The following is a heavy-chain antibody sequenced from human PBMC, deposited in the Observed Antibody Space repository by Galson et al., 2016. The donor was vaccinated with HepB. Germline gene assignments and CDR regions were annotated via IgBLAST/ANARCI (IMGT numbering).Heavy chain of an antibody. Sequence: SVKVSCKASGYTFSDYDINWVRQAPGQGLEWMGWMSPSTGNTGYAQKFADRVVMTADTSARTAYVELGGLTSDDTATYYCARYFNPFDYWGQGTLLVVSS. CDR3: ARYFNPFDY. CDR2: MSPSTGNT. CDR1: GYTFSDYD. D-gene: IGHD2/OR15-2a*01. V-gene: IGHV1-8*02. J-gene: IGHJ4*02.